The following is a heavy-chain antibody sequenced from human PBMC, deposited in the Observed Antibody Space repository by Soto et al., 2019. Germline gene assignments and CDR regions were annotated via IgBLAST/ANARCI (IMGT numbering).Heavy chain of an antibody. CDR3: ARASAGAPTYFDY. CDR1: GYTFTGYH. D-gene: IGHD1-26*01. CDR2: INPNSGGT. Sequence: ASVKVSRKASGYTFTGYHIHRVRLAPGQGLEWMGWINPNSGGTNYAQKFQGWVTMTRDTSISTAYMELSRLRSDDTAVYYCARASAGAPTYFDYWGQGTLVTVS. J-gene: IGHJ4*02. V-gene: IGHV1-2*04.